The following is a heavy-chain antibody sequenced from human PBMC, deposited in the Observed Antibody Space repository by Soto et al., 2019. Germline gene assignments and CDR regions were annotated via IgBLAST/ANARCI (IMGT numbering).Heavy chain of an antibody. J-gene: IGHJ6*02. CDR1: GFTFDDYT. Sequence: PGGSLRLSCAASGFTFDDYTMHWVRQAPGKGLEWVSLISWDGGSTYYADSVKGRFTISRDNSKNSLFLQMNSLRTEDTALYYCAKDIPVAGTAIYYYYGMDVWGQGTTVTVSS. CDR3: AKDIPVAGTAIYYYYGMDV. D-gene: IGHD6-19*01. V-gene: IGHV3-43*01. CDR2: ISWDGGST.